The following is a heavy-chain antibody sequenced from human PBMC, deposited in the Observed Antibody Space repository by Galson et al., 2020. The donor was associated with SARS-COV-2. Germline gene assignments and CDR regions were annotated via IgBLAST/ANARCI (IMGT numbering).Heavy chain of an antibody. V-gene: IGHV5-51*01. CDR1: GYSFTSYW. J-gene: IGHJ6*02. CDR2: NHPGESDP. Sequence: GESLKISCKGSGYSFTSYWIGWVRQMPGKGLEWMGTNHPGESDPRYSPSFQGQVTISADKSISTAYLQWSSLKASDTAMYYCARRPDYGMDVWGQGTTVTVS. CDR3: ARRPDYGMDV.